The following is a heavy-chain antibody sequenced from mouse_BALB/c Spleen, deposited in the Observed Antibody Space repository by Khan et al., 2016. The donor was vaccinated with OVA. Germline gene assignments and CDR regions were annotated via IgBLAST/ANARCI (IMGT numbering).Heavy chain of an antibody. V-gene: IGHV1-7*01. D-gene: IGHD2-4*01. J-gene: IGHJ3*01. Sequence: QVQLQQSGAELAKPGASVKMSCKASGYTFTSYWMHWVKQRPGQGLEWIGYINPSTGYTEYNQKFKDKATLTADKSYSTAYMKLSSLTSEDSAVYYCAYDYAYWGQGTLVTVSA. CDR2: INPSTGYT. CDR1: GYTFTSYW. CDR3: AYDYAY.